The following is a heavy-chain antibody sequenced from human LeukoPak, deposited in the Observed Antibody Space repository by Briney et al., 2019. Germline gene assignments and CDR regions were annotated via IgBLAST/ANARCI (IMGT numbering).Heavy chain of an antibody. CDR3: ARVGDLFGAHRVRGLPPDYYYMDV. CDR2: INHGGST. V-gene: IGHV4-34*01. D-gene: IGHD3-10*01. CDR1: GGSITDYY. Sequence: SETLSLTCALSGGSITDYYYNWVRQPPGKGLEWIGEINHGGSTTYNPSLKSRVIIAVDTSKNQFSLKLTSVTAADTAVYYCARVGDLFGAHRVRGLPPDYYYMDVWGKGTTVTVSS. J-gene: IGHJ6*03.